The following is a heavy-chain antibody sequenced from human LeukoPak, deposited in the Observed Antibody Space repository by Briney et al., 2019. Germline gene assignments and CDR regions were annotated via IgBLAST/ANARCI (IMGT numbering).Heavy chain of an antibody. Sequence: PGGSLRLSCAASGFTVSSNYMSWVRQAPGKGLEWVSVIYSGGSTYCADSVKGRFTISRDNSKNTLYLQMNSLRAEDTAVYYCASPDCSSTSCYYDYWGQGTLVTVSS. CDR2: IYSGGST. J-gene: IGHJ4*02. D-gene: IGHD2-2*01. CDR1: GFTVSSNY. CDR3: ASPDCSSTSCYYDY. V-gene: IGHV3-53*01.